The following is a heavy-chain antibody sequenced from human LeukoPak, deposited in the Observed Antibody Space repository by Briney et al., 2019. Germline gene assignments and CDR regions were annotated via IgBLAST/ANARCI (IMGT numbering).Heavy chain of an antibody. D-gene: IGHD3-3*01. CDR2: SYYRGST. J-gene: IGHJ5*02. CDR3: ARSGGYYNWFDP. Sequence: SETLSLTCTVSGGSIRSYYWSWIRQPPGKGLEWIGYSYYRGSTYYNPSLKSRVTISVDTSKNQFSLKLNSVTAADTAVYYCARSGGYYNWFDPWGQGTLVTVSS. V-gene: IGHV4-59*08. CDR1: GGSIRSYY.